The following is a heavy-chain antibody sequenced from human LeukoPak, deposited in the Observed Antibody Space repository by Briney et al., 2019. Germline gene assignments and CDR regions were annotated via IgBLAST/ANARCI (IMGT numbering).Heavy chain of an antibody. V-gene: IGHV3-48*04. D-gene: IGHD2/OR15-2a*01. CDR1: GFTFSSYS. Sequence: GGSLRLSCAASGFTFSSYSMNWVRQAPGKGLEWVSYISSSSSTIYYADSVKGRFTISRDNARNSLYLQMKSLRAEDTAVYYCARGKTSQNIVTRKTYNWFDPWGQGTLVTVSS. CDR2: ISSSSSTI. J-gene: IGHJ5*02. CDR3: ARGKTSQNIVTRKTYNWFDP.